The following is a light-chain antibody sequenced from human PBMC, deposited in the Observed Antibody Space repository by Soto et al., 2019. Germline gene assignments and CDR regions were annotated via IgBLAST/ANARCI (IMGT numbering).Light chain of an antibody. CDR2: GAS. Sequence: VMTQSTLSLPVTLGQPASISCRSSQSISSNLSLYQQKPGQSPRLLIYGASSSATGVPVRFSGSGSGVAFTLTISGLQSEDFAVYHCQQYNQWPGTFGQGTKVDI. V-gene: IGKV3-15*01. CDR3: QQYNQWPGT. CDR1: QSISSN. J-gene: IGKJ1*01.